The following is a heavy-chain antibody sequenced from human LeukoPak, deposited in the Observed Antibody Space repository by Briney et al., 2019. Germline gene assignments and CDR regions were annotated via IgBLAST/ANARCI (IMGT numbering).Heavy chain of an antibody. D-gene: IGHD7-27*01. CDR2: INLGGSAK. Sequence: PGGSLRLSCSASGFAFSDYWMNWVRQAPGKGPEWVANINLGGSAKLYVDSVKGRCTISRDNAKNSLYLQMNSLRVEDTAVHYCAAWGLHNYWGQGTLVTVSS. J-gene: IGHJ4*02. V-gene: IGHV3-7*01. CDR1: GFAFSDYW. CDR3: AAWGLHNY.